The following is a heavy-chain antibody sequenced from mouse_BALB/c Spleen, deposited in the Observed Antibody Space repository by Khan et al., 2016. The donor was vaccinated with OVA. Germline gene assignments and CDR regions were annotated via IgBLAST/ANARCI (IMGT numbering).Heavy chain of an antibody. CDR3: TRRPGYFDV. CDR1: GFTFSSYD. V-gene: IGHV5-12-1*01. CDR2: IISGGDTT. J-gene: IGHJ1*01. Sequence: EVMLVESGGGLVKPGGSLKLSCTASGFTFSSYDMSWVRQTPEKRLEWVAYIISGGDTTYSPDTVKGRFTISRDNAKNTLYLQMSSLKSEDTAIYYCTRRPGYFDVWGAGTTVTVSS.